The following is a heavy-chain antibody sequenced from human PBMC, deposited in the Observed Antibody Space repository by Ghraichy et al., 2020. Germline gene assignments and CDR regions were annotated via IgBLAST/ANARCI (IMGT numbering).Heavy chain of an antibody. D-gene: IGHD2-2*01. CDR3: AKETAAKDDAFDI. V-gene: IGHV3-23*01. CDR1: GFTFSSYA. J-gene: IGHJ3*02. Sequence: GESLNISCAASGFTFSSYAMSWVRQAPGKGLEWVSAISGSGGSTYYADSVKGRFTISRDNSKNTLYLQMNSLRAEDTAVYYCAKETAAKDDAFDIWGQGTMVTVSS. CDR2: ISGSGGST.